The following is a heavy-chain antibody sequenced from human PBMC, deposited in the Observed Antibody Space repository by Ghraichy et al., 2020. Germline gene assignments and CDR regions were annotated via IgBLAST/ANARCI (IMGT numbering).Heavy chain of an antibody. CDR2: IYTSGNT. J-gene: IGHJ4*02. D-gene: IGHD2-2*01. CDR3: ARRVFAMGFDY. CDR1: GGSISSYY. Sequence: SETLYLTCTVSGGSISSYYWSWFRQPPGKGLEWIGKIYTSGNTNYNPSLKSRVTISVDTSKKQFSLKLSSVTAADTAVYYCARRVFAMGFDYWGQGTLVTVSS. V-gene: IGHV4-4*09.